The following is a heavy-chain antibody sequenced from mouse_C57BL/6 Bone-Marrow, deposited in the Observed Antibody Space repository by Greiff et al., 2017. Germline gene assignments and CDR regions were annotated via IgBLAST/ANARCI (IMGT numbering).Heavy chain of an antibody. D-gene: IGHD2-4*01. Sequence: QVQLQQSGAELVRPGTSVKVSCKASGYAFTNYLIEWVKQRPGQGLEWIGEILPGSGSTNYNEKFKGKATFTADTSSNTAYMQLSSLTTEDSAIYYCAGWGLRCAMDYWGQGTSVTVSS. CDR1: GYAFTNYL. CDR3: AGWGLRCAMDY. CDR2: ILPGSGST. V-gene: IGHV1-54*02. J-gene: IGHJ4*01.